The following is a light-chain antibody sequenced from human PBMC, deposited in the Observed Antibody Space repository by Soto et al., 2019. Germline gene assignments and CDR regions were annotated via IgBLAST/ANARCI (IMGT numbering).Light chain of an antibody. CDR3: LHTHSAPAT. CDR2: AAS. CDR1: QSIDNC. Sequence: DIQMTQSPSSLSASIGDRVTITCRASQSIDNCLSWYQQKPGKAPKLLIYAASTLQSGVPSGFRGSGSGTDFTLTISSLQRGDLATYYCLHTHSAPATFGQGTRVEI. V-gene: IGKV1-39*01. J-gene: IGKJ1*01.